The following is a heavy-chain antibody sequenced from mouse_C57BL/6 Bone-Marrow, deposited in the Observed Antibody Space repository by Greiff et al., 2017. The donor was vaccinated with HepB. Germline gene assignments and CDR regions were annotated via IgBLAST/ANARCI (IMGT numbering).Heavy chain of an antibody. Sequence: VKLMESGAELVKPGASVKISCKASGYAFSSYWMNWVKQRPGKGLEWIGQIYPGDGDTNYNGKFKGKATLTADKSSSTAYMQLSSLTSEDSAVYFCARFPSSPYAMDYWGQGTSVTVSS. CDR3: ARFPSSPYAMDY. D-gene: IGHD1-1*01. V-gene: IGHV1-80*01. J-gene: IGHJ4*01. CDR1: GYAFSSYW. CDR2: IYPGDGDT.